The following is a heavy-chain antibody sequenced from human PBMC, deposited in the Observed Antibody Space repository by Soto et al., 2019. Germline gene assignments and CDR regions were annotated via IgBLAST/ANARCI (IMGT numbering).Heavy chain of an antibody. Sequence: QVQLVESGGGVVQPGRSLRLSCAASGFTFSSYGMHWVRQAPGKGLEWVAVIWYDGSNKYYADSVKGRFTISRDNSKNTLYLQINSLRAEDTAVYYCARDIPGYYGMDVWGQGTTVTVSS. CDR1: GFTFSSYG. V-gene: IGHV3-33*01. J-gene: IGHJ6*02. CDR3: ARDIPGYYGMDV. CDR2: IWYDGSNK.